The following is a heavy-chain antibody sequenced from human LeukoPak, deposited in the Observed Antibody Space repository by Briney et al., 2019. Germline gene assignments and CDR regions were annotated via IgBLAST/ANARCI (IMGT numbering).Heavy chain of an antibody. Sequence: GSLRLSCAASGFTFSNYAMTWIRQPPGKGLEWIGEINHSGSTNYNPSLKSRVTISVDTSKNQFSLKLSSVTAADTAVYYCAREGPYNWFDPWGQGTLVTVSS. J-gene: IGHJ5*02. CDR2: INHSGST. CDR3: AREGPYNWFDP. CDR1: GFTFSNYA. V-gene: IGHV4-34*01.